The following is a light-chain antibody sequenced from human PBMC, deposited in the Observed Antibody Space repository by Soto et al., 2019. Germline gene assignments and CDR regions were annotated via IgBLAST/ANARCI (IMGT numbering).Light chain of an antibody. CDR3: QQYHSTPPYT. CDR2: WAS. V-gene: IGKV4-1*01. CDR1: QSVLYSSNNKNY. J-gene: IGKJ2*01. Sequence: DIVMTQSPDSLAVSLGERATINCKSSQSVLYSSNNKNYLAWYQQKPGQPPKLLIYWASTRESGVPDRFSGSGSGTDFTLTITSLQAEDVAVYYCQQYHSTPPYTVGQGTKVDIK.